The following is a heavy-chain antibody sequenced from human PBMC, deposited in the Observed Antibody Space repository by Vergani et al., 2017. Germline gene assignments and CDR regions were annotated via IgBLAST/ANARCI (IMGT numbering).Heavy chain of an antibody. D-gene: IGHD3-10*01. J-gene: IGHJ3*01. CDR1: GDSISTSSYA. Sequence: QMQLQESGPGLVKPSETLSLSRTVSGDSISTSSYAWGWIRQPPGKTLEWIGTVFYGGRTSYNPSLKSRVTLSLDTSKKQISLHLTSVTAADTAVYYCARPVGPSSIADGYHVWGQGTMVTVS. CDR3: ARPVGPSSIADGYHV. V-gene: IGHV4-39*01. CDR2: VFYGGRT.